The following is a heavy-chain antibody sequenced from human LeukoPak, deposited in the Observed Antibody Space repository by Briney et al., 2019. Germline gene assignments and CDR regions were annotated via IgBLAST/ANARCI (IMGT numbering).Heavy chain of an antibody. Sequence: ASVKVSCKASGYTFTGYYMHWVRQAPGQGLEWMGRINPNSGSTNYAQKFQGRVTMTRDTSISTAYMELSRLRSDDTAVYYCARVGYYDSSGANGDYWGQGTLVTVSS. D-gene: IGHD3-22*01. J-gene: IGHJ4*02. CDR2: INPNSGST. V-gene: IGHV1-2*06. CDR1: GYTFTGYY. CDR3: ARVGYYDSSGANGDY.